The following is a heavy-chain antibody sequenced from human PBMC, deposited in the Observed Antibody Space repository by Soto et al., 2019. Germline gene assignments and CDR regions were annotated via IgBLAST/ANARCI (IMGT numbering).Heavy chain of an antibody. CDR3: AISRPTGRNNEYFQH. CDR2: IYYSGST. J-gene: IGHJ1*01. D-gene: IGHD2-8*02. CDR1: GGSISSYY. V-gene: IGHV4-59*12. Sequence: WETLSLTCTVSGGSISSYYWSWIRQPPGKGLEWIGYIYYSGSTNYNPSLKSRVTISVDTSKNQFSLKLSSVTAADTAVYYCAISRPTGRNNEYFQHWGQGTLVPVSS.